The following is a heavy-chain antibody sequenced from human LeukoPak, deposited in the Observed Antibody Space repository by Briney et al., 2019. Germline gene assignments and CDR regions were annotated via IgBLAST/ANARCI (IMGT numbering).Heavy chain of an antibody. Sequence: ASVKVSCKVSGYTLTELSMHWVRQAPGKGLEWMGGFDPEDGETIYAQKSQGRVTMTEDTSTDTAYMELSSLRSEDTAVYYCATDPAYCGGDCYLDYWGQGTLVTVSS. CDR1: GYTLTELS. J-gene: IGHJ4*02. D-gene: IGHD2-21*02. CDR3: ATDPAYCGGDCYLDY. CDR2: FDPEDGET. V-gene: IGHV1-24*01.